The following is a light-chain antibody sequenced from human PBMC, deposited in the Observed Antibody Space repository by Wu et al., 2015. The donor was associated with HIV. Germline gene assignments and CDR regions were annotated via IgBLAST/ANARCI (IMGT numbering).Light chain of an antibody. CDR1: QYISDN. V-gene: IGKV3-15*01. J-gene: IGKJ2*01. CDR3: QQYNNWPPLYT. CDR2: GAS. Sequence: EIVLTQSPATLSVSPGERTTLSCRASQYISDNLAWYQQKAGQAPRLLIYGASTRATGIPARFSGSGSGTEFTLTISSMQSEDYAVYYCQQYNNWPPLYTFGQGTKLEIK.